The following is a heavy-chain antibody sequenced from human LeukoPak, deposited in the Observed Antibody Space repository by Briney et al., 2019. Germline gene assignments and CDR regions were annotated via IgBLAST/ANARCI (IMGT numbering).Heavy chain of an antibody. D-gene: IGHD3-22*01. V-gene: IGHV1-8*01. J-gene: IGHJ4*02. CDR1: GYTFTSYD. CDR2: MNPNSGNT. CDR3: ARGVVGYPIGF. Sequence: ASVKVSCKASGYTFTSYDINWVRQATGQGLEWTGWMNPNSGNTGYAQKFQGRVTMTRNTSISTAYMELSRLRYEYTGVYYCARGVVGYPIGFWGQGTVVTVS.